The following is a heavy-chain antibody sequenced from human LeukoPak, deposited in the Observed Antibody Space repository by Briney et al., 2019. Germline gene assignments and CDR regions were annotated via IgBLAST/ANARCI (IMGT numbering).Heavy chain of an antibody. CDR1: GGTFSSYG. CDR2: ISAYNGNT. Sequence: GASVKVSCKASGGTFSSYGISWVRQAPGQGLEWMGWISAYNGNTNYAQKLQGRVTMTTDTSTSTAYMELRSLRSDDTAVYYCANTHSGDSSGWSLDYWGQGTLVTVSS. V-gene: IGHV1-18*01. D-gene: IGHD6-19*01. J-gene: IGHJ4*02. CDR3: ANTHSGDSSGWSLDY.